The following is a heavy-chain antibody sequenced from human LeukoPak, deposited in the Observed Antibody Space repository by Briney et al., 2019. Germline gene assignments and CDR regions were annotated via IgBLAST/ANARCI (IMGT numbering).Heavy chain of an antibody. V-gene: IGHV3-20*04. J-gene: IGHJ5*02. D-gene: IGHD3-3*01. Sequence: GGSLRLSCAASGFTFDDYGMSWVRQAPGKGLEWVSGINWNGGSTGYADSVKGRFTISRDNAKNSLYLQMNSLRAEDTALYYCARDRADFWSGSNRMDWFDPWGQGTLVTVSS. CDR1: GFTFDDYG. CDR3: ARDRADFWSGSNRMDWFDP. CDR2: INWNGGST.